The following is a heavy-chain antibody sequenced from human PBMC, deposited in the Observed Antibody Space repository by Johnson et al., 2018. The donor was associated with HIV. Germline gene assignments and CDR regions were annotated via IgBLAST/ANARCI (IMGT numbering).Heavy chain of an antibody. CDR2: ITFEGSDK. CDR3: AKDVSVVTPSGSFDI. J-gene: IGHJ3*02. Sequence: QVQLVESGGGVMRPGGSLRLSCAASGFIFAVYGMTWVRQGPGKGLEWVAVITFEGSDKYYADSVKGRVTISRDDSKNTLYLRLNSLRPEDSAVYYCAKDVSVVTPSGSFDIWGQGTRVTVSS. D-gene: IGHD4-23*01. CDR1: GFIFAVYG. V-gene: IGHV3-30*18.